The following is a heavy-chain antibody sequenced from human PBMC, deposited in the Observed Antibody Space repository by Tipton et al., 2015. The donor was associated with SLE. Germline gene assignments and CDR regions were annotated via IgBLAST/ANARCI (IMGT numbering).Heavy chain of an antibody. CDR3: AASLVATIIPIDY. V-gene: IGHV3-23*01. CDR1: GFTFNNYA. J-gene: IGHJ4*02. CDR2: ISSGGGDT. D-gene: IGHD5-12*01. Sequence: SLRLSCAASGFTFNNYAISWVRQAPGKGLEWVSGISSGGGDTYYADSVRGRFTISRDNSKDTLYLQMNSLRAEDTAVYYCAASLVATIIPIDYWGQGTLVTVSS.